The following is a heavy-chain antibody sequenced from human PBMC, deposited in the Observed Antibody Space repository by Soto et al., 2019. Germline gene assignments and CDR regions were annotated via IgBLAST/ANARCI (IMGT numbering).Heavy chain of an antibody. CDR1: GGTFSSYA. Sequence: QVQLVPSGAEVKKPGSSVKVSCKASGGTFSSYAISWVRQAPGQGLEWMGGIIPIFGTANYAQKFQGRVTITADESTSTAYMELSSLRSEDTAVYYCARDNIWFGELLRGYYYYGMDVWGQGTTVTVSS. CDR2: IIPIFGTA. V-gene: IGHV1-69*01. D-gene: IGHD3-10*01. J-gene: IGHJ6*02. CDR3: ARDNIWFGELLRGYYYYGMDV.